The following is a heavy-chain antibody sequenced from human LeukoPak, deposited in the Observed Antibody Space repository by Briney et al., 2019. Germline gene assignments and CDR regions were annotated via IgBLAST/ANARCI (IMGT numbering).Heavy chain of an antibody. CDR2: RSYDGSNK. Sequence: PGRSLRLSCAASGFTFSSYGMHWVRQAPGKGLEWVAVRSYDGSNKYYADSVKGRFTISRDNSKNTLYLQMNSLRAEDTAVYYCAKDGTRYCSSTSCYWEVDYWGQGTLVTVSS. D-gene: IGHD2-2*01. V-gene: IGHV3-30*18. CDR1: GFTFSSYG. J-gene: IGHJ4*02. CDR3: AKDGTRYCSSTSCYWEVDY.